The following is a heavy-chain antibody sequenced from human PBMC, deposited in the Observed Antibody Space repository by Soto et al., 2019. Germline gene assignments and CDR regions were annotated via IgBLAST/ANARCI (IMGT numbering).Heavy chain of an antibody. V-gene: IGHV3-21*01. CDR3: ARNPGYCSSATCRVFDS. Sequence: GGSLRLSCAASGFTFSSYSMNWVRQAPGKGLDWVSSISGSSYDIYYADSVKGRFSIFRDNAKNSLYLQMNSLRAEDTAVYYCARNPGYCSSATCRVFDSWGRGTLVTVSS. J-gene: IGHJ4*02. D-gene: IGHD2-2*01. CDR1: GFTFSSYS. CDR2: ISGSSYDI.